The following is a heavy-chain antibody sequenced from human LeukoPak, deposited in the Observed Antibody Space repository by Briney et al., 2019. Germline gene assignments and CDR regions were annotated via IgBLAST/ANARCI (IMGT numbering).Heavy chain of an antibody. V-gene: IGHV4-34*01. CDR2: INHSGST. CDR3: ARGRWYYYGSGSSNYFDY. D-gene: IGHD3-10*01. CDR1: GGSFSGYY. J-gene: IGHJ4*02. Sequence: SETLSLTCAVYGGSFSGYYWSWIRQPPGKGLEWIGEINHSGSTNYNPSVKSRVTISVDTSKNQFSLKLSSVTAADTAVYYCARGRWYYYGSGSSNYFDYWGQGTLVTVSS.